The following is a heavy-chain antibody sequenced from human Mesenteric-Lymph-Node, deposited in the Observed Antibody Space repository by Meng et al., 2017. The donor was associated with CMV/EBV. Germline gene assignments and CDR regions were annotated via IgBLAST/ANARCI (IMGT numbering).Heavy chain of an antibody. V-gene: IGHV4-31*02. J-gene: IGHJ2*01. Sequence: ISSGGYYWSWIRQHPGRGLEWIGYIYNSGSTYYNPSLKSRVTISSDTSKNQFSLKLSSVTAADTAVYYCARGHVVVTAIESYWYFDLWGRGTLVTVSS. CDR2: IYNSGST. D-gene: IGHD2-21*02. CDR3: ARGHVVVTAIESYWYFDL. CDR1: ISSGGYY.